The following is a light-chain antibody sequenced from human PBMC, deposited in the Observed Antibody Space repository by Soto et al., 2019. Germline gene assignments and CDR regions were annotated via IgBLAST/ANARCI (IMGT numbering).Light chain of an antibody. Sequence: EIVLTQSPGSLSLSPGERATLSSRASQSVTSDYLAWYQQKPGQAPRLLIYGASRRATGIPYRFSGSGSGTAFTLTISRLEPEDFAVYSCHHYGYWRDTFGQGTKLEIK. CDR3: HHYGYWRDT. V-gene: IGKV3-20*01. CDR1: QSVTSDY. CDR2: GAS. J-gene: IGKJ2*01.